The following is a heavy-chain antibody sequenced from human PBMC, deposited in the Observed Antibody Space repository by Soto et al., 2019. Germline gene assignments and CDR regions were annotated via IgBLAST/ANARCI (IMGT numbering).Heavy chain of an antibody. J-gene: IGHJ4*02. CDR1: GFTFSSYA. Sequence: EVQLLESGGGLVQPGGSLRLSCAASGFTFSSYAMSWVRQAPGKGLEWVSGICGRGGSTYYADYVKVRFTISRDNSKNTLYLQMNSLRAEDTAVYYCAKDRGYCSSTSCRPYYLNYWGQGTLVTDSS. CDR2: ICGRGGST. D-gene: IGHD2-2*01. V-gene: IGHV3-23*01. CDR3: AKDRGYCSSTSCRPYYLNY.